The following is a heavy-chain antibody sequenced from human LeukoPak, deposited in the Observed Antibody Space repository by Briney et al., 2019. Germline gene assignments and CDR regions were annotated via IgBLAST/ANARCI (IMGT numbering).Heavy chain of an antibody. CDR2: INHSGST. Sequence: TSETLSLTCAVYGGSFSGYYWSWIRQPPGKGLEWIGEINHSGSTNCNPSLKSRVTISVDTSKNQFSLKLSSVTAADTAVYYCARVRLFDYVWGSYRPGGDFDYWGQGTLVTVSS. D-gene: IGHD3-16*02. V-gene: IGHV4-34*01. J-gene: IGHJ4*02. CDR1: GGSFSGYY. CDR3: ARVRLFDYVWGSYRPGGDFDY.